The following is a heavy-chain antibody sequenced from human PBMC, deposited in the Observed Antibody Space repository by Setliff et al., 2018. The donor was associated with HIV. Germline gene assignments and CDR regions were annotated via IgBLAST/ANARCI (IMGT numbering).Heavy chain of an antibody. Sequence: ASVKVSCKASGYSFTTYAISWVRQAPGQGLEWMGWISAYTGNTLYAQKFQGRVTMTTDTSTSTAYMDLRSLRSDATAVYYCAICSEMLGTPATSSGYYCGWFDPWGQGTLVTVSS. V-gene: IGHV1-18*01. CDR2: ISAYTGNT. CDR3: AICSEMLGTPATSSGYYCGWFDP. CDR1: GYSFTTYA. J-gene: IGHJ5*02. D-gene: IGHD3-22*01.